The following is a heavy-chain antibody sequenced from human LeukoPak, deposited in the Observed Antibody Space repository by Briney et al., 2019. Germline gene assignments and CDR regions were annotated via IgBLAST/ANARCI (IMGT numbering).Heavy chain of an antibody. J-gene: IGHJ3*02. V-gene: IGHV1-24*01. CDR1: GYTLTELS. CDR2: FDPEDGET. Sequence: ASVKVSCKVSGYTLTELSMHWVRQAPGKGLEWMGGFDPEDGETIYAQKFQGRVTITADESTSTAYMELSSLRSEDTAVYYCARASYTDDYVWGSYPPACAFDIWGQGTMVTVSS. CDR3: ARASYTDDYVWGSYPPACAFDI. D-gene: IGHD3-16*02.